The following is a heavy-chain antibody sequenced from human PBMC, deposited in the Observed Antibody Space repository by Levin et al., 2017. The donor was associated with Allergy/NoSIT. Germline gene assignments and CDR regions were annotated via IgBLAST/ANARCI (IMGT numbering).Heavy chain of an antibody. D-gene: IGHD2-2*01. V-gene: IGHV4-34*01. CDR3: ARGLKYQLPNYYYYGMDV. CDR2: INHSGST. J-gene: IGHJ6*02. Sequence: PSETLSLTCAVYGGSFSGYYWSWIRQPPGKGLEWIGEINHSGSTNYNPSLKSRVTISVDTSKNQFSLKLSSVTAADTAVYYCARGLKYQLPNYYYYGMDVWGQGTTVTVSS. CDR1: GGSFSGYY.